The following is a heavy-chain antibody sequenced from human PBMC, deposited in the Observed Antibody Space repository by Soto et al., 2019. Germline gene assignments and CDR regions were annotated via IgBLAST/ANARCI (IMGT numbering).Heavy chain of an antibody. CDR3: SRRAPEGFDP. CDR1: GGSFGSSAYY. Sequence: SETLSLTCTVSGGSFGSSAYYWGWIRRAPGKGLEWIGSINSSGSTFSNPSLKSRVTLSVDTSKNQFSLKLTSVTTADTALYYCSRRAPEGFDPWGQGTLVTVSS. V-gene: IGHV4-39*01. J-gene: IGHJ5*02. CDR2: INSSGST.